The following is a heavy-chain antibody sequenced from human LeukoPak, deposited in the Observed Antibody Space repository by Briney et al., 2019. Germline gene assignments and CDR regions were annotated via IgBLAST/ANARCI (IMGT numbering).Heavy chain of an antibody. J-gene: IGHJ4*02. CDR2: ISDSGSAT. CDR1: GVTFSNYN. Sequence: PGGSLRLSCAASGVTFSNYNMNWVRQAPGKGLEWVSYISDSGSATYYADSVKGRFTISRDNAKNSLSLQMNSLRDEDTGVYYCAREGYDYGDGLDYWGQGTLVTVSS. D-gene: IGHD4-17*01. CDR3: AREGYDYGDGLDY. V-gene: IGHV3-48*02.